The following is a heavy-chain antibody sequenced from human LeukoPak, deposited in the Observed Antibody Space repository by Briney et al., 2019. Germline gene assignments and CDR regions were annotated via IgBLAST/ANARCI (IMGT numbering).Heavy chain of an antibody. CDR2: INPNSGGT. J-gene: IGHJ3*02. V-gene: IGHV1-2*02. CDR3: ARKWGGTKVHAFDI. D-gene: IGHD1-26*01. Sequence: GESLKISCKASGYTFTGYYMHWVRQAPGQGLEWMGWINPNSGGTNYAQKFQGRVTMTRDTSISTAYMELSRLRSDDTAVYYCARKWGGTKVHAFDIWGQGTMVTVSS. CDR1: GYTFTGYY.